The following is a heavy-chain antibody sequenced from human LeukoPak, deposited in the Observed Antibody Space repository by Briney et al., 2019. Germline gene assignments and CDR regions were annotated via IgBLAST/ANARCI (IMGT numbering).Heavy chain of an antibody. Sequence: GGSLRLSCAASGFTFSSYAMTWVRQAPGKGLEWVSTITTSGGNTYYADSVKGRFTISRDNSKSTLYLQMNSLRVEDTAVYYCARELQPSGSYDFWGQGTLVTVSS. CDR3: ARELQPSGSYDF. CDR1: GFTFSSYA. D-gene: IGHD1-26*01. CDR2: ITTSGGNT. J-gene: IGHJ4*02. V-gene: IGHV3-23*01.